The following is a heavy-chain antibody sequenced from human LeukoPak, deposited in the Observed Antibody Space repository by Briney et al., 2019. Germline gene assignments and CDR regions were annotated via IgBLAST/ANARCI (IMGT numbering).Heavy chain of an antibody. V-gene: IGHV1-69*05. CDR2: IIPIFGTA. Sequence: ASVKVSCKASGGTFSSYAISWVRQAPGQGLEWMGGIIPIFGTANYAQKFQGRVTITTDESTSTAYMELSSLRSEDTAVYYCARARGCASCQNWFDPWGQGTLVTVSS. J-gene: IGHJ5*02. D-gene: IGHD2-2*01. CDR1: GGTFSSYA. CDR3: ARARGCASCQNWFDP.